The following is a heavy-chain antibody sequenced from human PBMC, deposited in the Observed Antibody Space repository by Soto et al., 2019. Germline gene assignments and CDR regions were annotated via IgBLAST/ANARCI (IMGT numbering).Heavy chain of an antibody. CDR2: IYYSGST. J-gene: IGHJ4*02. CDR3: ARISSSWRSPLDY. D-gene: IGHD6-13*01. CDR1: GGSISRGGYY. Sequence: PSETLSLTCTVSGGSISRGGYYWSWIRQHPGKGLEWIGYIYYSGSTYYNPSLKSRVTISVDTSKNQFSLKLSSVTAADTAVYYCARISSSWRSPLDYWGQGTLVTVSS. V-gene: IGHV4-31*03.